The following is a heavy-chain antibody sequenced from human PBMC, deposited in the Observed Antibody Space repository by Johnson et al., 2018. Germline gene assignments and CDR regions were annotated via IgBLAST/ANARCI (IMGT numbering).Heavy chain of an antibody. J-gene: IGHJ3*01. V-gene: IGHV3-72*01. D-gene: IGHD1/OR15-1a*01. CDR1: GFTFSDHY. CDR3: LRDNKAHAFGV. CDR2: IRDKVNRYTT. Sequence: QLVESGGGLVQPGGSLRLSCATSGFTFSDHYMDWVRQAPGKGLEWVARIRDKVNRYTTEYAASVKGRFTISRDDSTLYLQMNSLKTEDTALYYCLRDNKAHAFGVWGQGTMVTVSS.